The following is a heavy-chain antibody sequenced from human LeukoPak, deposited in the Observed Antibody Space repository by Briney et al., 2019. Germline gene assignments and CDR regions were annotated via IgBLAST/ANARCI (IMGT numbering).Heavy chain of an antibody. J-gene: IGHJ4*02. CDR3: ARHYGSGSYHVGYFDY. D-gene: IGHD3-10*01. CDR1: GVSISSSSYY. V-gene: IGHV4-39*01. CDR2: IYYSGST. Sequence: SETLSLTCTVSGVSISSSSYYWGWIRQPPGKGLEWIGSIYYSGSTYYNPSLKSRVTISVDTSKNQFSLKLSSVTAADTAVYYCARHYGSGSYHVGYFDYWGQGTPVTVSS.